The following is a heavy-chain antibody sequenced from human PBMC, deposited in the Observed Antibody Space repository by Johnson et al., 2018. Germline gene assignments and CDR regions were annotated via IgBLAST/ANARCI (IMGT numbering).Heavy chain of an antibody. D-gene: IGHD5-24*01. CDR1: GLTLSRYW. CDR3: SLMAQGYYYAMDV. CDR2: INSDGSST. V-gene: IGHV3-74*01. J-gene: IGHJ6*04. Sequence: VQLQESGGGLVQPGGSXRLSCAASGLTLSRYWMHWVRHAPGTGLVWVTRINSDGSSTSYADSGKGRFTISRDNAKNTRYLQMNSLSAEDTAVFFCSLMAQGYYYAMDVWGKGTTVTVSS.